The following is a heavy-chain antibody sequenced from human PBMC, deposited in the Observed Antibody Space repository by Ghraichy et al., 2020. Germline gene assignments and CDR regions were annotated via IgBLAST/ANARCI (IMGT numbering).Heavy chain of an antibody. D-gene: IGHD2-2*01. CDR3: ARDHCTSSSCLEGYYYGMDV. CDR1: GFTFSDYF. J-gene: IGHJ6*02. V-gene: IGHV3-21*01. CDR2: ISSSRTYI. Sequence: GGSLRLSCAASGFTFSDYFMNWVRQAPGKGLEWISSISSSRTYIYYADSVRGRFTISRDDAQNSRYLEMNSLRAEDTAVYYCARDHCTSSSCLEGYYYGMDVWGQGTTVSVSS.